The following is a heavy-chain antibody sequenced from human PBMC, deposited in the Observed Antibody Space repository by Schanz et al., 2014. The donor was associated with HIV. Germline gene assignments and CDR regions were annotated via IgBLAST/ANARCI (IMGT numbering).Heavy chain of an antibody. CDR3: ARDIKYDDPFQYGMDV. Sequence: QVQLVQSGAEVKKPGSSVKVFCRASGGTFSNYAMTWVRQAPGQGLEWMAGIIPIIGTADYAQKFQGRVAITADKSTGTVYMDLGSLTSEDTAVYFCARDIKYDDPFQYGMDVWGQGTTVSVSS. D-gene: IGHD1-1*01. CDR1: GGTFSNYA. J-gene: IGHJ6*02. CDR2: IIPIIGTA. V-gene: IGHV1-69*06.